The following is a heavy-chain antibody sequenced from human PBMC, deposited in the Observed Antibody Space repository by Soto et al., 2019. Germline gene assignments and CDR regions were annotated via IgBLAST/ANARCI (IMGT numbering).Heavy chain of an antibody. J-gene: IGHJ4*02. Sequence: VKGDCQASGYPLSSYYVHWGRQSPGQGLEWMGIINPSGGSTSYAQKFQGRVTMTRDTSTSTVYMELSSLRSEDTAVYYCARDRELLQGDSTASYFDPWGQGTLVTVPQ. CDR2: INPSGGST. D-gene: IGHD3-10*01. V-gene: IGHV1-46*01. CDR3: ARDRELLQGDSTASYFDP. CDR1: GYPLSSYY.